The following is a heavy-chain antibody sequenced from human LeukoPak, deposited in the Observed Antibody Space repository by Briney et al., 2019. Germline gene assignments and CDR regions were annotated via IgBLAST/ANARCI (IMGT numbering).Heavy chain of an antibody. CDR1: GFTFSSHS. CDR3: ARGVRVTTNWFDP. V-gene: IGHV3-48*02. J-gene: IGHJ5*02. CDR2: ISSSSSTI. D-gene: IGHD4-17*01. Sequence: GGSLRLSCAASGFTFSSHSMNWVRQAPGKGLEWVSYISSSSSTIYYADSVKGRFTISRDNAKNSLYLQMNSLRDEDTAVYYCARGVRVTTNWFDPWGQGTLVTVSS.